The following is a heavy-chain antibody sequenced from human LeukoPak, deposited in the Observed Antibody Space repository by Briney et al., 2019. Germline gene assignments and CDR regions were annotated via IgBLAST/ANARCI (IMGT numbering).Heavy chain of an antibody. D-gene: IGHD2-2*01. J-gene: IGHJ3*02. CDR1: GGSISSGGYS. Sequence: SETLSLTCAVSGGSISSGGYSWSWIRQPPGKGLEWIGYIYHSGSTYYNPSLKSRVTISVDRSKNQFSLKLSSVTAADTAVYYCGGSYCSSTSCYFLHAFDIWGQGTMVTVSS. CDR2: IYHSGST. V-gene: IGHV4-30-2*01. CDR3: GGSYCSSTSCYFLHAFDI.